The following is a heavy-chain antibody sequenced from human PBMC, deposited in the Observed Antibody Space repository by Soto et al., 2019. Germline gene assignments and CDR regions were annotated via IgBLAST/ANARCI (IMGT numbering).Heavy chain of an antibody. CDR2: INPNSGGT. CDR1: GYTFTGYY. V-gene: IGHV1-2*04. CDR3: ARAGGEGSSWYKGGDYYYGMDV. D-gene: IGHD6-13*01. J-gene: IGHJ6*02. Sequence: RASVKVSCKASGYTFTGYYMHWVRQAPGQGLEWMGWINPNSGGTNYAQKFQGWVTMTRDTSISTAYMELSRLRSDDTAVYYCARAGGEGSSWYKGGDYYYGMDVWGQGTTVTVSS.